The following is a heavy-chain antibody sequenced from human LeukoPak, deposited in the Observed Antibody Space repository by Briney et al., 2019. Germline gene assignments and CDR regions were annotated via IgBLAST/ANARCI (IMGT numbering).Heavy chain of an antibody. CDR2: IYTSGST. Sequence: SETLPLTCTVSGGSISSYYWSWIRQPAGKGLEWIGRIYTSGSTNYNPSLKSRVTMSVDTSKNQFSLKLSSVTAADTAVYYCAREGVWGSYRSKAPYYFDYWGQGTLVTVSS. J-gene: IGHJ4*02. CDR1: GGSISSYY. D-gene: IGHD3-16*02. V-gene: IGHV4-4*07. CDR3: AREGVWGSYRSKAPYYFDY.